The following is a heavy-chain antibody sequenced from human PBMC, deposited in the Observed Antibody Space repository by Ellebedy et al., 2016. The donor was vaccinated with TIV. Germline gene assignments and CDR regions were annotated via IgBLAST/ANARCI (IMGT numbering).Heavy chain of an antibody. CDR1: GGSIISTNW. V-gene: IGHV4-4*02. CDR2: IYHSGST. D-gene: IGHD4-17*01. Sequence: MPSETLSLTCAVSGGSIISTNWWSWVRQPPGKGLEWIGEIYHSGSTNYNPSLKSRVTISVDKSKNQFSLKLSSVTAADTAVYYGAKRQAYGDYEYAFDIWGQGTMVTVSS. J-gene: IGHJ3*02. CDR3: AKRQAYGDYEYAFDI.